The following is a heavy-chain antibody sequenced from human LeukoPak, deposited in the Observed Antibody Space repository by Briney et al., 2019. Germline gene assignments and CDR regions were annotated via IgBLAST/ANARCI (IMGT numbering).Heavy chain of an antibody. J-gene: IGHJ6*03. CDR3: ARGEQLVDYYYYMDV. V-gene: IGHV1-2*02. Sequence: ASVNVSCKASGYTLTGYYMHWVRQAPGQGLEWMGWINPNSGGTNYAQTFQGRVTMTRDTSISTAYMELSRLRSDDTAVYYCARGEQLVDYYYYMDVWGKGTTVTVSS. CDR1: GYTLTGYY. CDR2: INPNSGGT. D-gene: IGHD6-6*01.